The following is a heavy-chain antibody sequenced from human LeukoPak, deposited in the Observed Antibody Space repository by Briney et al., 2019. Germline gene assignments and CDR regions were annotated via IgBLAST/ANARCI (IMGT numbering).Heavy chain of an antibody. CDR3: ARAAVGGWYRRYFDY. Sequence: ASVKVSCKASGGTFSSYAISWVRQAPGQGLEWMGWISGYNGNTNYAQKLQGRVTMTTDTSTSTAYMELRSLRSEDTAVYYCARAAVGGWYRRYFDYWGQGTLVTVSS. CDR2: ISGYNGNT. CDR1: GGTFSSYA. V-gene: IGHV1-18*01. J-gene: IGHJ4*02. D-gene: IGHD6-19*01.